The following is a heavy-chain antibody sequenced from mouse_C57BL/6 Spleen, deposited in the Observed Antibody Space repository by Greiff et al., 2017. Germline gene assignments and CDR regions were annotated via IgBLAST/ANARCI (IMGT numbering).Heavy chain of an antibody. CDR2: FYPGSGSI. CDR1: GYTFTEYT. Sequence: QVHVKQSGAELVKPGASVKLSCKASGYTFTEYTIHWVKQRPGQGLEWIGWFYPGSGSIKYNEKFKDKATLTADKSSSTVYMELSRLTSEDSAVYFCERHEDPRITTRGAMDYWGQGTSVTVSS. D-gene: IGHD1-1*01. J-gene: IGHJ4*01. V-gene: IGHV1-62-2*01. CDR3: ERHEDPRITTRGAMDY.